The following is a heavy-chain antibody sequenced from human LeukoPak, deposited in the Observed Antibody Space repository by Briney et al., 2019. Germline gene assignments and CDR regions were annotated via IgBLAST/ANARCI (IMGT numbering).Heavy chain of an antibody. Sequence: GGSLGLSCAASGFTFGTYGMSWVRQAPGKGLEWVSSISGSGDRTHYADSVKGRFTISRDNFRNTLYLQMNSLRAEDTAVYYCAKVGYYNSGWIDYWGQGTLVTVSS. J-gene: IGHJ4*02. CDR2: ISGSGDRT. D-gene: IGHD3-22*01. CDR1: GFTFGTYG. CDR3: AKVGYYNSGWIDY. V-gene: IGHV3-23*01.